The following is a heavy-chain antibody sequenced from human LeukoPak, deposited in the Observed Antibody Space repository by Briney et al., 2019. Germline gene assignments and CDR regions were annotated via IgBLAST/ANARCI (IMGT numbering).Heavy chain of an antibody. D-gene: IGHD4-17*01. CDR3: ARVETTVTTFDY. Sequence: WASVTVSCKASGYTFTGYYMHWVRQAPGQGLEWMGWINPNSGGTNYAQKFQGRVTMTRDTSISTAYMELSRLRSDDTAVYYCARVETTVTTFDYWGQGTLVTVSS. J-gene: IGHJ4*02. CDR2: INPNSGGT. V-gene: IGHV1-2*02. CDR1: GYTFTGYY.